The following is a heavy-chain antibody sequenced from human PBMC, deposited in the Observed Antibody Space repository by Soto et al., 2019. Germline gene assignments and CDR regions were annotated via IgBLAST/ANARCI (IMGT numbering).Heavy chain of an antibody. D-gene: IGHD2-8*01. Sequence: QVQLVQSGAELKKPGDSVRVSCTASGYSLSHFAMHWVRQAPGQSLEWMGWIDGGNGNTKDSQKFQGRVTIKRDTSASTVDLELSSLTSEDTAVYCCARGMLARLKHLDFWGQGTLAIVSS. CDR3: ARGMLARLKHLDF. CDR2: IDGGNGNT. V-gene: IGHV1-3*01. J-gene: IGHJ4*02. CDR1: GYSLSHFA.